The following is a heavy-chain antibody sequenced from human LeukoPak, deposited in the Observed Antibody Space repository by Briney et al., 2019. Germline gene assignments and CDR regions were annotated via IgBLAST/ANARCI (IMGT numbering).Heavy chain of an antibody. CDR2: IYYSGST. Sequence: SETLSLTCTVSGGSISSSSYYWGWIRQPPGKGLEWIGSIYYSGSTYYNPSLKSRVTISVDTSKNQFSLKLSSVTAADTAVYYCARDTTMVRGRPGYFDYWGQGTLVTVSS. J-gene: IGHJ4*02. V-gene: IGHV4-39*07. CDR3: ARDTTMVRGRPGYFDY. D-gene: IGHD3-10*01. CDR1: GGSISSSSYY.